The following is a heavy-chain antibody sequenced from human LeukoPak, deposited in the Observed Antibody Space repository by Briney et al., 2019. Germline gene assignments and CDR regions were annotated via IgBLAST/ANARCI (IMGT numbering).Heavy chain of an antibody. V-gene: IGHV3-11*06. CDR1: GFTFSDHY. Sequence: GGSLRLSCAASGFTFSDHYMSWIRQAPGKGLEWVSSISSSSSYIYYADSVKGRFTISRDNAKNSLYLQMNSLRAEDTAVYYCASGSNGDYAYWGQGTLVTVSS. CDR2: ISSSSSYI. CDR3: ASGSNGDYAY. D-gene: IGHD4-17*01. J-gene: IGHJ4*02.